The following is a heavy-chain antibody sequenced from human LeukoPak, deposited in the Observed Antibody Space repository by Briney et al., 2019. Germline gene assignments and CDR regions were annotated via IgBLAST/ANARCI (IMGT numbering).Heavy chain of an antibody. V-gene: IGHV1-69*13. J-gene: IGHJ4*02. Sequence: SVKVSCKASGGTFSSYAISWVRQAPGQGLEWMGGIIPIFGTANYAQKFQGRVTITADESTSTAYMELSSLRSEDTAVYYCARVPHQLLSFRFIVSGFDYWGQGTLVTVSS. CDR1: GGTFSSYA. CDR3: ARVPHQLLSFRFIVSGFDY. CDR2: IIPIFGTA. D-gene: IGHD2-2*01.